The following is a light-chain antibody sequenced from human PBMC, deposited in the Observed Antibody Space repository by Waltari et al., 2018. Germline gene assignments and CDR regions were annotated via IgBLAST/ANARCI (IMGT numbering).Light chain of an antibody. V-gene: IGKV3-15*01. Sequence: IVMTQSPATLSVSPGERATLPCRASQTVRDNLARYQQKPGQAPRLLIYGASTRATGLPARFSGSGSGTEFSLTISSLQSEDFAVYFCQQYNNRPYTFGQGTKLEIK. CDR3: QQYNNRPYT. CDR1: QTVRDN. J-gene: IGKJ2*01. CDR2: GAS.